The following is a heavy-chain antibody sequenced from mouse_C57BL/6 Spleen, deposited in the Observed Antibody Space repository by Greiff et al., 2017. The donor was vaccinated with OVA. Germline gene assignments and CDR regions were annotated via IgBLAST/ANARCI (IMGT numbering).Heavy chain of an antibody. V-gene: IGHV1-50*01. Sequence: QVQLQQPGAELVKPGASVKLSCKASGYTFTSYWMQWVKQRPGQGLEWIGEIDPSDSYTNYNQKFKGKATLTVDTSSSTAYMQLSSLTSEDSAGYYCARKREDYDGGAMDDWGQGTSVTVSS. J-gene: IGHJ4*01. CDR3: ARKREDYDGGAMDD. CDR1: GYTFTSYW. CDR2: IDPSDSYT. D-gene: IGHD2-4*01.